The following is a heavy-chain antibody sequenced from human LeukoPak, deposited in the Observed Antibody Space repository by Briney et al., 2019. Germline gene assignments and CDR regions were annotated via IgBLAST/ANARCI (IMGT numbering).Heavy chain of an antibody. Sequence: GASVKVSCKVSGYTLTELSMHWVRQAPGKGLEWMGGFDPEDGETIYAQKFQGRVTMTEDTSTDTAYMELSSLRAEDTAVYYCAKDNLDGLFWGYFDYWGQGTLVTVSS. CDR3: AKDNLDGLFWGYFDY. CDR2: FDPEDGET. V-gene: IGHV1-24*01. D-gene: IGHD3-16*01. CDR1: GYTLTELS. J-gene: IGHJ4*02.